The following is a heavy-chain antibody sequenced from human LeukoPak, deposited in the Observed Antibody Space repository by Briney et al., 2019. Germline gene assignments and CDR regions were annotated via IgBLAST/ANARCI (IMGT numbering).Heavy chain of an antibody. CDR2: IWSDGSNK. J-gene: IGHJ4*02. CDR1: QFTFSNYV. Sequence: PGRSLRLSCAASQFTFSNYVMHWVRQAPGKGLEWVAVIWSDGSNKNYADSVKGRFTISRDNLKNTLYLQMNSLRGEDTAVYFCAREGVGKYAHYSWGQGTLVTVSS. CDR3: AREGVGKYAHYS. D-gene: IGHD2-2*01. V-gene: IGHV3-33*01.